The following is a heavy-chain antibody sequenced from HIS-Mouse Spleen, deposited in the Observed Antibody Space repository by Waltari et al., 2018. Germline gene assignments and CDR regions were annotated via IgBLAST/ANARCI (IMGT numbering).Heavy chain of an antibody. CDR2: IYYSGST. CDR3: ARAYYYGSGSYYKGYFDY. J-gene: IGHJ4*02. Sequence: QLQLQESGPGLVKPSETLSLTCTVSGGSISSSSYYWGWIRQPPGKGLEWIGSIYYSGSTYYNPSRKSRVTISVDTSKNQFSLKLGSVTAADTAVYYCARAYYYGSGSYYKGYFDYWGQGTLVTVSS. V-gene: IGHV4-39*07. D-gene: IGHD3-10*01. CDR1: GGSISSSSYY.